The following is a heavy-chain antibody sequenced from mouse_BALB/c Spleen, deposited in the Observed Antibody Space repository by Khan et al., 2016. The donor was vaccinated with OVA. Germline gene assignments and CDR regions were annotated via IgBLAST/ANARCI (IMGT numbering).Heavy chain of an antibody. CDR3: ARVGYNGTMDF. Sequence: VESGPELKKPGETVQISCKASGFTFTNYGMNWVRQAPGKGLKWMGWINTYTGEPTFTDDFKGRFAFSLETSASTAYLQINNLKNEDTATYFGARVGYNGTMDFWGQGTSVTVSS. V-gene: IGHV9-3-1*01. CDR2: INTYTGEP. CDR1: GFTFTNYG. J-gene: IGHJ4*01. D-gene: IGHD2-14*01.